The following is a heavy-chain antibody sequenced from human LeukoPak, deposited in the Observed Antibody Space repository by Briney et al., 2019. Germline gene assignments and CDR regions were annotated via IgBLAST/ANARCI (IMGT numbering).Heavy chain of an antibody. CDR1: GGTFSSYA. V-gene: IGHV1-69*05. Sequence: ASVKVSCKASGGTFSSYAISWVRQAPGQGLEWMGGIIPIFGTANYAQKFQGRVTITTDESTSTAYMELSSLRSEDTAVYYCASPGGHSSSSGWFDPWGQGTLVTVSS. CDR2: IIPIFGTA. D-gene: IGHD6-6*01. J-gene: IGHJ5*02. CDR3: ASPGGHSSSSGWFDP.